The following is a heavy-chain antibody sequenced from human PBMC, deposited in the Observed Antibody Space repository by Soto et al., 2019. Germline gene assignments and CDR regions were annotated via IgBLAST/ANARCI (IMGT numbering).Heavy chain of an antibody. CDR1: GFTFSSYS. V-gene: IGHV3-48*01. Sequence: PGGSLRLSCAASGFTFSSYSMNWVRQAPGKGLEWVSYISSSSSTIYYADSVKGRFTISRDNAKNSLYLQMNSLRAEDTAVYYCARAYCSSTSCYVGFDYWGQGTLVTVSS. CDR2: ISSSSSTI. J-gene: IGHJ4*02. CDR3: ARAYCSSTSCYVGFDY. D-gene: IGHD2-2*01.